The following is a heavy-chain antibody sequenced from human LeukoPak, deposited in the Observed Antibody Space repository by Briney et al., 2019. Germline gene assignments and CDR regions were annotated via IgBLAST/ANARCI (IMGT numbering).Heavy chain of an antibody. D-gene: IGHD5-18*01. CDR1: GYTFTSYG. CDR2: ISAYNGNT. J-gene: IGHJ4*02. V-gene: IGHV1-18*01. Sequence: GASVKVSCKASGYTFTSYGISWVRQAPGQGLEWMGWISAYNGNTNYAQKLQGRVTITADKSTSTAYMELSSLRSEDTAVYYCAREGPDTAMVTYYFDYWGQGTLVTVSS. CDR3: AREGPDTAMVTYYFDY.